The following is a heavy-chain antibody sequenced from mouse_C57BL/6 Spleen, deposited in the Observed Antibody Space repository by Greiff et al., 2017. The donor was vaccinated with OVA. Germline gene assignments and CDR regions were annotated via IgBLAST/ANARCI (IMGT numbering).Heavy chain of an antibody. Sequence: EVQLQQSGPELVKPGASVKISCKASGYTFTDYYMNWVKQSHGKSLEWIGDINPNNGGTSYNQKFKGKATLTVDKSSSTAYMELRSLTSEDSAVYYCATYYGYDVYFDYWGQGTTLTVSS. CDR2: INPNNGGT. CDR1: GYTFTDYY. V-gene: IGHV1-26*01. J-gene: IGHJ2*01. D-gene: IGHD2-9*01. CDR3: ATYYGYDVYFDY.